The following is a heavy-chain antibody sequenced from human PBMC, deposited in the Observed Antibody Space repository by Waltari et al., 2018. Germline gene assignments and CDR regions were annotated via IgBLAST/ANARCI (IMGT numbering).Heavy chain of an antibody. D-gene: IGHD1-1*01. CDR1: GYSFTTHW. J-gene: IGHJ6*02. CDR3: ARSNWKWERYYYGMDV. CDR2: IYPGDSDT. Sequence: EVQLVQSGAEVKKPGESLKISCKGSGYSFTTHWIGWVRQMPGKGLEWMGIIYPGDSDTRYSPSFQGQVTISADKSISTAYLQWSSLKASDTAMYYCARSNWKWERYYYGMDVWGQGTTVTVSS. V-gene: IGHV5-51*01.